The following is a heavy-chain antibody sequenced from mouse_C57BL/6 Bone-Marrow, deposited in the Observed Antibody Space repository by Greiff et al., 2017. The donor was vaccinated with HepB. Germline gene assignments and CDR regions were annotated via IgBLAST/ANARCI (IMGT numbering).Heavy chain of an antibody. J-gene: IGHJ2*01. CDR3: ARLGTTVVAADY. CDR2: IYPGSGST. D-gene: IGHD1-1*01. V-gene: IGHV1-55*01. Sequence: VQLQQPGAELVKPGASVKMSCKASGYTFTSYWITWVKQRPGQGLEWIGDIYPGSGSTNYNEKFKSKATLTVDTSSSTAYMQLSSLTSEDSAVYYCARLGTTVVAADYWGQGTTLTVSS. CDR1: GYTFTSYW.